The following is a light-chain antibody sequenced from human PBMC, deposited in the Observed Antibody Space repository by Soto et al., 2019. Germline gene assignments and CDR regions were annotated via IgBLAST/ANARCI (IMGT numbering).Light chain of an antibody. J-gene: IGKJ3*01. CDR1: QSVSSY. V-gene: IGKV3-11*01. CDR3: QQGSNGPL. CDR2: DAS. Sequence: EIVLTQSPATLSLSPGERATLSCRASQSVSSYLAWYQQKPGQAPRLLIYDASNRATGIPARFSGSGSGTDFPLTISSLGPEDFAFYYCQQGSNGPLFGP.